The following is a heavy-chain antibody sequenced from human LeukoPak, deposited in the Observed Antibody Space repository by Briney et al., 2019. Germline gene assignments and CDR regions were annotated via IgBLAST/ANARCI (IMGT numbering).Heavy chain of an antibody. D-gene: IGHD5-18*01. V-gene: IGHV3-23*01. CDR3: AKEDPAVILGIDY. J-gene: IGHJ4*02. CDR2: VTGSGGDT. CDR1: EFTFSSYA. Sequence: PGGSLRLSCAASEFTFSSYAMSWVRQGPGKGLEWVSAVTGSGGDTYYADSVRGRFTISRDNSKNTLFLQLDSLRAEDTAVYYCAKEDPAVILGIDYWGQGALVIVSS.